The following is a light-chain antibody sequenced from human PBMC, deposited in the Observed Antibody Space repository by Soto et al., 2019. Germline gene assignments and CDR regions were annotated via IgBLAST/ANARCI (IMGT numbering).Light chain of an antibody. CDR2: AAS. CDR3: QQSHGIPYT. V-gene: IGKV1-39*01. J-gene: IGKJ2*01. Sequence: DIQMTQSPSSLSASVGDRVTITCRASQTISTYLNWYQQKPGKAPKLLIYAASTLQSGVPSRFSGSGSGTDFTLTITSLQPEDFATYYCQQSHGIPYTFGHGTKLE. CDR1: QTISTY.